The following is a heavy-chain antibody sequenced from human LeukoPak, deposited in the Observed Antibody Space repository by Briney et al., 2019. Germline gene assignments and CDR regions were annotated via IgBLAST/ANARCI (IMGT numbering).Heavy chain of an antibody. CDR3: ARRRSHYYFDY. J-gene: IGHJ4*02. V-gene: IGHV3-30*04. CDR1: GFTFSSYA. Sequence: GGSLRLSCAASGFTFSSYAMHWVRQAPGKGLEWVAVISYDGSNKYYADSVKGRFTISRDNSKNTLYLQMNSLRAEDTAVYYCARRRSHYYFDYWGQGTLVTVSS. D-gene: IGHD5-12*01. CDR2: ISYDGSNK.